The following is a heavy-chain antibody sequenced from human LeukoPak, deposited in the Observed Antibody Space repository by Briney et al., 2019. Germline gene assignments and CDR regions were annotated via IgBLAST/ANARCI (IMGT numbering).Heavy chain of an antibody. J-gene: IGHJ3*02. CDR2: ISGSGGST. D-gene: IGHD2-2*01. V-gene: IGHV3-23*01. CDR1: GFTFSIYA. Sequence: GGSLRLSCAASGFTFSIYAMSWVRQAPGKGLEWVSAISGSGGSTYYADSVKGRFTISRDNSKNTLYLQMNSLRAEDTAVYYCARDRPPFDCSSTSCYAGGAFDIWGQGTMVTVSS. CDR3: ARDRPPFDCSSTSCYAGGAFDI.